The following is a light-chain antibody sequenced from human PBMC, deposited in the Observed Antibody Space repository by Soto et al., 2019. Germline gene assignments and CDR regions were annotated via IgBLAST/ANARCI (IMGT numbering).Light chain of an antibody. CDR1: SSNIGAGYD. CDR2: GNS. V-gene: IGLV1-40*01. CDR3: QSYDSSLSGSV. Sequence: QSVLTPPPSVSGAPGQRVTISCTGRSSNIGAGYDVHWYQQLPGTAPKLLIYGNSNRPSGVPDRFSGSKSGTSASLAITGLQAEDEADYYCQSYDSSLSGSVFGGGTKVTVL. J-gene: IGLJ2*01.